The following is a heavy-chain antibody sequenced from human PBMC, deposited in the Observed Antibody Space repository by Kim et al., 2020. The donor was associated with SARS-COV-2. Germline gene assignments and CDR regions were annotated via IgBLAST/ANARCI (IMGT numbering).Heavy chain of an antibody. J-gene: IGHJ4*02. D-gene: IGHD3-22*01. CDR2: ISSSSSYI. V-gene: IGHV3-21*01. CDR1: GFTFSSYS. CDR3: ATPVGYYYDSSGY. Sequence: GGSLRLSCAASGFTFSSYSMNWARQAPGKGLEWVSSISSSSSYIYYADSVKGRFIISRDNAKHSLYLQMNSLRVEDTAVYYCATPVGYYYDSSGYWGQGT.